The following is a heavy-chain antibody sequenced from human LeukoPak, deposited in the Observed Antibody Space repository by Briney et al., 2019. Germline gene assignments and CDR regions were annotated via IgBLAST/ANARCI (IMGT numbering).Heavy chain of an antibody. CDR3: ARASTTYSSSWSFDP. J-gene: IGHJ5*02. V-gene: IGHV1-46*01. CDR1: GYTFTSYY. Sequence: ASVMVSCKASGYTFTSYYMHWVRRAPGQGLEWMGLINPSGGSTSYAQKFQGRVTMTRDTSTSTVYMELSSLRSEDTAVYYCARASTTYSSSWSFDPWGQGTLVTVSS. D-gene: IGHD6-13*01. CDR2: INPSGGST.